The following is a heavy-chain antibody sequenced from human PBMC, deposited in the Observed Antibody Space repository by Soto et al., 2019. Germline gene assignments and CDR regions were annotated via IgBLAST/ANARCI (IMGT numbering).Heavy chain of an antibody. D-gene: IGHD1-26*01. CDR2: SRNRVNRHTT. CDR1: GFTFSDHY. V-gene: IGHV3-72*01. J-gene: IGHJ6*01. Sequence: EVQLVESGGGLVQPGGSLRLSCAASGFTFSDHYMDWVRQAPGKGLEWVARSRNRVNRHTTEYAASVKGRFTISRDESKSSLYLQMNSLKIEDTAVYYCTRGLLGGAPSYTFHGMDVWGQGTTVTVSS. CDR3: TRGLLGGAPSYTFHGMDV.